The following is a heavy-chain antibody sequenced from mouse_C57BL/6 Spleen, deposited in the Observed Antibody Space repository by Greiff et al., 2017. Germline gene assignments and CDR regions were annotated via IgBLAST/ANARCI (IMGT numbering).Heavy chain of an antibody. Sequence: QVQLQQSGAELVRPGTSVKMSCKASGYTFTNYWIGWAKQRPGHGLEWIGDIYPGGGYPNYNEKLKGKATLTADKSSSTAYMQFSSLTSEDSAIYYCARECDYGYCDYWGQGTTLTVSS. CDR2: IYPGGGYP. J-gene: IGHJ2*01. D-gene: IGHD2-4*01. V-gene: IGHV1-63*01. CDR1: GYTFTNYW. CDR3: ARECDYGYCDY.